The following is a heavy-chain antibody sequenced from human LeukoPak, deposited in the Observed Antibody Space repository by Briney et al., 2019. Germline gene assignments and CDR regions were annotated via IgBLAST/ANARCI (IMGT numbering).Heavy chain of an antibody. CDR3: ARDGAYYYGMDV. CDR1: GGTFSSYA. Sequence: ASVKVSCKASGGTFSSYAISWVRQAPGQGLEWMGWINPNSGGTNYAQKFQGWVTMTRDTSISTAYMELSRLRSDDTAVYYCARDGAYYYGMDVWGQGTTVTVSS. V-gene: IGHV1-2*04. J-gene: IGHJ6*02. D-gene: IGHD3-16*01. CDR2: INPNSGGT.